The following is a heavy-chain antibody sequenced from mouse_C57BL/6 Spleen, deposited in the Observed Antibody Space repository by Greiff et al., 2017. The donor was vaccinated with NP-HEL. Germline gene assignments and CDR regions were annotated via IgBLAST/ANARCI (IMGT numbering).Heavy chain of an antibody. V-gene: IGHV1-59*01. D-gene: IGHD1-1*01. CDR3: ARDRYYGSSYRWYFDV. J-gene: IGHJ1*03. CDR2: IDPSDSYT. CDR1: GYTFTSYW. Sequence: QVQLQQPGAELVRPGTSVKLSCKASGYTFTSYWMHWVKQRPGQGLEWIGVIDPSDSYTNYNQKFKGKATLTVDTSSSTAYMQLSSLTSEDSAVYYCARDRYYGSSYRWYFDVWGTGTTVTVSS.